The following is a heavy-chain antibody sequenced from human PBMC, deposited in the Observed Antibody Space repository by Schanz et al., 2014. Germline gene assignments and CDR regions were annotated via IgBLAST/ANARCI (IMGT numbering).Heavy chain of an antibody. CDR3: AREEGWGIAAAGPKHYYYGMDV. CDR2: IWSDGSTK. D-gene: IGHD6-13*01. V-gene: IGHV3-33*08. Sequence: QVQLLQFGGGVVQPGRSLRLSCAASGFTFSSYAMHWVRQAPGKGPEWVAVIWSDGSTKYYADSVKGRFTMSRDNSKNTLYLQMNSLRAEDTAVYYCAREEGWGIAAAGPKHYYYGMDVWGQGTTVTVSS. J-gene: IGHJ6*02. CDR1: GFTFSSYA.